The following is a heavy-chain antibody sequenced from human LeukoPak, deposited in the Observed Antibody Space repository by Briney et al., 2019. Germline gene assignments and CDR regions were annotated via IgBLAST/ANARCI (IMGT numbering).Heavy chain of an antibody. CDR3: AKDQVDLGYYYYYGLDV. V-gene: IGHV3-30*18. D-gene: IGHD3-9*01. CDR2: ISYDGSNK. Sequence: GGSLRLSCAASGFTFSSYGMHWVRQAPGKGLEWVAVISYDGSNKYYADSVKGRFTISRDNSKNTLYLQMNSLRAEDTAVYYCAKDQVDLGYYYYYGLDVRGKGATVTVSS. J-gene: IGHJ6*04. CDR1: GFTFSSYG.